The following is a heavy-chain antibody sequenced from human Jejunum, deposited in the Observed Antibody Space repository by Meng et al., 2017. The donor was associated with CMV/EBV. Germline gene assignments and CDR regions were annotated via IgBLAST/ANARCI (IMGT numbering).Heavy chain of an antibody. D-gene: IGHD2-15*01. CDR3: ARGGPYPDGSGFHWYFDL. CDR1: GYPFPIAA. Sequence: QGQMVQSGSDLKTPWSSVKVSCKASGYPFPIAARNWVRQDPGQGLERMGWINTHTGNPTYGQGFTGRFVLSSDTSVSTANLQISSLKAEDTAAYYCARGGPYPDGSGFHWYFDLWGRGTLVTVSS. J-gene: IGHJ2*01. V-gene: IGHV7-4-1*02. CDR2: INTHTGNP.